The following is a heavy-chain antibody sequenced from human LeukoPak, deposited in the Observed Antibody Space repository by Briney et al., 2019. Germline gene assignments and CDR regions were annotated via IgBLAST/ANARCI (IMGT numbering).Heavy chain of an antibody. D-gene: IGHD6-19*01. CDR3: ARGLDY. J-gene: IGHJ4*02. V-gene: IGHV4-30-2*01. CDR1: GGSISSGGYS. Sequence: SETLSLTCAVSGGSISSGGYSWSWIRQAPGKGLEWIGYIYHSGSTYYNPSLKSRVTISVDRSKNQFSLKLSSVTAADTAVYYCARGLDYWGQGTLVTVSS. CDR2: IYHSGST.